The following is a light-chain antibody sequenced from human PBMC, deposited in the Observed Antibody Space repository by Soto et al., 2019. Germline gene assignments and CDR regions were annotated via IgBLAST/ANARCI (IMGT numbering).Light chain of an antibody. CDR3: QTWGTGIWV. CDR2: LSNDGSH. CDR1: SGHSSYA. V-gene: IGLV4-69*01. J-gene: IGLJ3*02. Sequence: QPVLTQSPSASASLGASVKLTCTLSSGHSSYAIAWHQQQPEKGPRYLMKLSNDGSHSKGDGIPDRFSGSSSGAERYLTISSLQSEDEADYYCQTWGTGIWVFGGGTQLTVL.